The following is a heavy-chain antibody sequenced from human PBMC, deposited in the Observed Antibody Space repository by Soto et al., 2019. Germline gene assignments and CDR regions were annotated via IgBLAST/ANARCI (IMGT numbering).Heavy chain of an antibody. CDR1: GFTFSTYW. D-gene: IGHD2-2*01. Sequence: EVQLVESGGGLVQPGGSMILSCAASGFTFSTYWRQWIRQVPGKGLEWVSRINSEASHTYYADSVKGRFTIYSDNAKNTLHLEMHSLRAEDTDVYYCGIKGHCITTSCYGNWLDPVGQGTRVTVSS. CDR3: GIKGHCITTSCYGNWLDP. CDR2: INSEASHT. J-gene: IGHJ5*02. V-gene: IGHV3-74*01.